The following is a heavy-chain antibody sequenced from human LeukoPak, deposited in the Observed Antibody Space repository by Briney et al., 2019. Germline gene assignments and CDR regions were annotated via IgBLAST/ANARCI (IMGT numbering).Heavy chain of an antibody. D-gene: IGHD3-22*01. Sequence: GGSLRLSCAASGFTFSGSAMHWVRQASGKGLEWVGRIRSKANSYATAYAASVKGRFTISRDDSKNTAYLQMNSLRAEDTAVYYCARDMTYDSSGPNALDYWGQGTLVTVSS. J-gene: IGHJ4*02. V-gene: IGHV3-73*01. CDR3: ARDMTYDSSGPNALDY. CDR2: IRSKANSYAT. CDR1: GFTFSGSA.